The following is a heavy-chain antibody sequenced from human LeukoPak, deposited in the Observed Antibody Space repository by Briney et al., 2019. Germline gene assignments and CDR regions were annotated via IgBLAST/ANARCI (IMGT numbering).Heavy chain of an antibody. CDR2: MNPNSGNT. CDR1: GYTFTNYY. Sequence: ASVKVSCKASGYTFTNYYMHWVRQATGQGLEWMGWMNPNSGNTGYAQKFQGRVTMTRNTSISTAYMELSSLRSEDTAVYYCARGQYQLQIYYYYYMDVWGKGTTVTISS. CDR3: ARGQYQLQIYYYYYMDV. D-gene: IGHD2-2*01. V-gene: IGHV1-8*01. J-gene: IGHJ6*03.